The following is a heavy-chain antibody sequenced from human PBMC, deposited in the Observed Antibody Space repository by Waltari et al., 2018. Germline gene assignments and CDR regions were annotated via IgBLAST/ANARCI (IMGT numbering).Heavy chain of an antibody. CDR2: LRASGSRT. D-gene: IGHD1-26*01. CDR1: GFTFSSYA. CDR3: AMSLTVLVRADH. J-gene: IGHJ4*02. Sequence: EVRLVESGGGLVKPGGSLRLSCAASGFTFSSYAMNWVRQAPGKGLGVVAGLRASGSRTFYAASVKGRFTISRDNSNNTLYSQMTSLTPEDTATYYCAMSLTVLVRADHWGQGTLVAVSS. V-gene: IGHV3-23*04.